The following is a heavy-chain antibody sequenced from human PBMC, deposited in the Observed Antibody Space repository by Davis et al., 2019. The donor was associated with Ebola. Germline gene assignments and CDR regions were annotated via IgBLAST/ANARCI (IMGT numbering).Heavy chain of an antibody. J-gene: IGHJ4*02. CDR2: ISGSGGST. V-gene: IGHV3-23*01. CDR3: GKGGTERG. CDR1: GFTFSSYG. Sequence: PGGSLRLSCAASGFTFSSYGMTWVRQAPGKGLEWVSSISGSGGSTYYADSVKGRFTISRDNSKNTLYLQMNSLRVEGTAVYYCGKGGTERGWGQGTLVSVSS. D-gene: IGHD1-1*01.